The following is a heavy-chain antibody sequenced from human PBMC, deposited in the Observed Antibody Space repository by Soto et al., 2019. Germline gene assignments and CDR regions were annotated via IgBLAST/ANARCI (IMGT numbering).Heavy chain of an antibody. V-gene: IGHV4-34*01. CDR2: INHSGST. CDR3: ARGRARNDY. CDR1: GGSFSGYY. Sequence: PSEILSLTCAVYGGSFSGYYWSWIRQPPGKGLEWIGEINHSGSTNYNPSLKSRVTISVDTSKNQFSLKLSSVTAADTAVYYCARGRARNDYWGQGTLVTVSS. J-gene: IGHJ4*02.